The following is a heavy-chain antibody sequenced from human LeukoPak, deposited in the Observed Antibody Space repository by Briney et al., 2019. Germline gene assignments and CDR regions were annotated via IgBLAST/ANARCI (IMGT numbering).Heavy chain of an antibody. CDR3: ARGQYCSSTSCYALNGGFDP. J-gene: IGHJ5*02. V-gene: IGHV1-2*04. CDR2: INPNSGGT. Sequence: GASVKVSCKASGYTFTGYYMHWVRQAPGQGLEWMGWINPNSGGTNYAQKFQGWVTMTRDTSISTAYMGLSRLRSDDTAVYYCARGQYCSSTSCYALNGGFDPWGQGTLVTVSS. CDR1: GYTFTGYY. D-gene: IGHD2-2*01.